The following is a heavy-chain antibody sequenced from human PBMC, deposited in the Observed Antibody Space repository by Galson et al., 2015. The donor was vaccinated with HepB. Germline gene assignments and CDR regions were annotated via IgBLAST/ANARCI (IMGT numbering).Heavy chain of an antibody. CDR3: ARSLGIGIYY. V-gene: IGHV3-33*08. D-gene: IGHD2-21*01. CDR1: GFTFKNFG. CDR2: VWHDGVKK. Sequence: SLRLSCATSGFTFKNFGMHWVRQAPGKGLEWLAVVWHDGVKKVYADSVKGRFTVSRDNLDNTLSLQMNSLRGEDTATYYCARSLGIGIYYWGQGSLVTVSS. J-gene: IGHJ4*02.